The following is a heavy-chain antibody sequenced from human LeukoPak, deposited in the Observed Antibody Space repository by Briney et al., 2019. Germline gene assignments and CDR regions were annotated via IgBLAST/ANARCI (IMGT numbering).Heavy chain of an antibody. V-gene: IGHV3-33*01. Sequence: GGSLRLSCAASGFSLSDYGMHCVRQAPGKGLEWVAVIWYDGSKKYYADSVKGRFTISRDESKHTLYLQMNSLRAEDTAVYYCARYSGTYSGFDYWGQGTLVTVSS. CDR1: GFSLSDYG. CDR2: IWYDGSKK. CDR3: ARYSGTYSGFDY. J-gene: IGHJ4*02. D-gene: IGHD1-26*01.